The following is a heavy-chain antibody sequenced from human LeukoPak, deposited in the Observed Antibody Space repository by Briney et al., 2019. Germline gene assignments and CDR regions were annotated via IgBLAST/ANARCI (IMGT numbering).Heavy chain of an antibody. CDR2: ISSNSSYI. Sequence: GGSLRLSCAASGFTFSSYSMNWVRQAPGKGLEWVSSISSNSSYIYYADSVKGRFTISRDNAKNSLYLQMNSLRAEDTAVYYCARDSDYDSSGYYKRPLDYWGQGTLVTVSS. J-gene: IGHJ4*02. CDR3: ARDSDYDSSGYYKRPLDY. V-gene: IGHV3-21*01. D-gene: IGHD3-22*01. CDR1: GFTFSSYS.